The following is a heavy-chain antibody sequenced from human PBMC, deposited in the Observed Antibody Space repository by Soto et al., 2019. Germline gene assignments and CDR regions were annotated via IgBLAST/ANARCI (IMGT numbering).Heavy chain of an antibody. D-gene: IGHD3-10*01. Sequence: PGGSLGLSCAASGFTFSSYGMHWVRQAPGKGLEWVAVIWYDGSNKYYADSVKGRFTISRDNSKNTLYLQMNSLRAEDTAVYYCARDPFMGGSGSKGGLFDYWGQGTLVTVSS. CDR2: IWYDGSNK. CDR3: ARDPFMGGSGSKGGLFDY. CDR1: GFTFSSYG. V-gene: IGHV3-33*01. J-gene: IGHJ4*02.